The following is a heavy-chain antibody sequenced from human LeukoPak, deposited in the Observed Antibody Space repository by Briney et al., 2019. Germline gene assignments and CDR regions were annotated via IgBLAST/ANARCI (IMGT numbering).Heavy chain of an antibody. Sequence: PGGSLRLSCAASGFTFSSYSMNWVRQAPGKGLEWVSYISSSSSTIYYADSVKGRFTISRDNAKNSLYLQMNSLRAEDTAVYYCARTSYADLWGQGTLVTVSS. CDR1: GFTFSSYS. J-gene: IGHJ5*02. D-gene: IGHD2-2*01. CDR2: ISSSSSTI. CDR3: ARTSYADL. V-gene: IGHV3-48*01.